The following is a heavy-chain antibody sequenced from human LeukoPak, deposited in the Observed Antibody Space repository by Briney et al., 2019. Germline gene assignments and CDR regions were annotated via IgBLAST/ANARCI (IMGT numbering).Heavy chain of an antibody. Sequence: SETLSLTCTVSGGSISRYYWSWIRQPPGKGLEWIGYIYYSGSTNYNPSLKSRVTISVDTSKNQFSLKLSSVTAADTAVYYCARAPYYDILTGYYPPYYFDYWGQGTLVTVSS. CDR3: ARAPYYDILTGYYPPYYFDY. D-gene: IGHD3-9*01. CDR1: GGSISRYY. CDR2: IYYSGST. V-gene: IGHV4-59*01. J-gene: IGHJ4*02.